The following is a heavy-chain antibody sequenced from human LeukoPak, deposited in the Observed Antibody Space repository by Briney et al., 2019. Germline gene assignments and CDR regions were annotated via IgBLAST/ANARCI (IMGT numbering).Heavy chain of an antibody. D-gene: IGHD1-1*01. CDR2: VQPGGST. CDR3: AREKWKLLGEFSYYFDL. V-gene: IGHV4-59*11. CDR1: GASMSGLS. J-gene: IGHJ6*03. Sequence: SETLSLTCTVSGASMSGLSWNWIRQAPGKGLEWIGFVQPGGSTNYNPSLQSRVSISLDTSKNQFSLTLRSVTAADTAVYFCAREKWKLLGEFSYYFDLWGKGTTVTVSS.